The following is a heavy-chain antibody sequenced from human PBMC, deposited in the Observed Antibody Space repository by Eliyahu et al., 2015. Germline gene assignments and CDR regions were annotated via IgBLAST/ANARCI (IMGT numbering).Heavy chain of an antibody. D-gene: IGHD4-11*01. Sequence: QVQLQQWGAGLLKPSETLSLTXAVYGXSFSGXYWXWIRQPPGKGLEWIGEINHSGSTNYNPSLKSRVTISVDTSKNQFSLKLSSVTAADTAVYYCARGLRPLRSWVYSKNYYYMDVWGKGTTVTVSS. V-gene: IGHV4-34*01. CDR1: GXSFSGXY. J-gene: IGHJ6*03. CDR2: INHSGST. CDR3: ARGLRPLRSWVYSKNYYYMDV.